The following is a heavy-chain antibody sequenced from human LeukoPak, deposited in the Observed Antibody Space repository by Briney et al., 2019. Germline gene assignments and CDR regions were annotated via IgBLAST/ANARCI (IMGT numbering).Heavy chain of an antibody. Sequence: PSETLSLTCTVSGGSISSGSYYWSWIRQPAGKGLGWIGRIYTSGSTNYNPSLKSRVTISVDTSKNQFSLKLSSVTAADTAVYYCARDRYCTNGVCYLFDPWGQGTLVTVSS. CDR3: ARDRYCTNGVCYLFDP. D-gene: IGHD2-8*01. CDR2: IYTSGST. CDR1: GGSISSGSYY. J-gene: IGHJ5*02. V-gene: IGHV4-61*02.